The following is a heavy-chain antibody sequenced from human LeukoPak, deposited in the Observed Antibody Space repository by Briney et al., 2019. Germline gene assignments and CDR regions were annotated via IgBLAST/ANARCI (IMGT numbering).Heavy chain of an antibody. J-gene: IGHJ5*02. CDR2: IYYSGST. CDR3: ARDGYYYDSSGYYSHWFDP. V-gene: IGHV4-61*01. Sequence: SETLSLTCTVSGGSISSSSYYWSWIRQPPGKGLEWIGYIYYSGSTNYNPSLKSRVTISVDTSKNQFSLKLRSVTAADTAVYYCARDGYYYDSSGYYSHWFDPWGQGTLVTVSS. CDR1: GGSISSSSYY. D-gene: IGHD3-22*01.